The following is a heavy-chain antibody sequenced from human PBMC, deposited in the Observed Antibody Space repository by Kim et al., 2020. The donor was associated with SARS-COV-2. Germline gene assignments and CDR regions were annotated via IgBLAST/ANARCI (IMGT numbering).Heavy chain of an antibody. Sequence: SETLSLTCAVYGGSFSGYYWSWIRQPPGKGLEWIGEINHSGSTNYNPSLKSRVTISVDTSKNQFSLKLSSVTAADTAVYYCARARRGVVVAARGSWFDPWGQGTLVTVSS. CDR2: INHSGST. V-gene: IGHV4-34*01. CDR3: ARARRGVVVAARGSWFDP. D-gene: IGHD2-15*01. CDR1: GGSFSGYY. J-gene: IGHJ5*02.